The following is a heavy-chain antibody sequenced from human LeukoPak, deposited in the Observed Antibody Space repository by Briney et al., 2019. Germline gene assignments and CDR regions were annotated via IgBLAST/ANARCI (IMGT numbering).Heavy chain of an antibody. V-gene: IGHV3-30*03. CDR1: GFTFGGYG. CDR2: ISYDGNAK. J-gene: IGHJ5*02. CDR3: ARDRHSYGLTLAA. D-gene: IGHD5-18*01. Sequence: GGSLRLSCEASGFTFGGYGMHWVRQSPGKGLEWVAVISYDGNAKAFADSVKGRFIISRDNPKSTLFLQMNSLRPEDTAMYYCARDRHSYGLTLAAWGQGTPVTVSS.